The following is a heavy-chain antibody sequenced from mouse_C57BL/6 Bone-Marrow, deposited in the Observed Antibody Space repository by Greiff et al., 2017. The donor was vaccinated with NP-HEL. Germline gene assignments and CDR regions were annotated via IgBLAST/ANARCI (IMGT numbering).Heavy chain of an antibody. CDR2: ISDGGSYT. J-gene: IGHJ4*01. CDR1: GFTFSSYA. Sequence: DVMLVESGGGLVKPGGSLKLSCAASGFTFSSYAMSWVRQTPEKRLEWVATISDGGSYTYYPDNVKGRFTISRDNAKNNLYLQMSHLKSEDTAMYYCARGAYYSNSYAMDYWGQGTSVTVSS. V-gene: IGHV5-4*03. CDR3: ARGAYYSNSYAMDY. D-gene: IGHD2-5*01.